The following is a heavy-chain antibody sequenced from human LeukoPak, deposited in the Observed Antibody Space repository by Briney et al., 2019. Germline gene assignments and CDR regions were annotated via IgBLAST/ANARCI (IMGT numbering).Heavy chain of an antibody. CDR1: GYTFTSYG. CDR3: ARGPFQSYYYYYYGMDV. CDR2: ISAYNGNT. J-gene: IGHJ6*02. Sequence: ASVKVSCKASGYTFTSYGISWVRQAPGQGLEWMGWISAYNGNTNYAQKLQGRVTMTTDTSTSTAYTELRSLRSDDTAVYYCARGPFQSYYYYYYGMDVWGQGTTVTVSS. V-gene: IGHV1-18*01.